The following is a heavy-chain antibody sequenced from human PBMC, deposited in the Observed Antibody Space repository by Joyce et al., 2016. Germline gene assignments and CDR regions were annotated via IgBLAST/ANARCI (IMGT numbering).Heavy chain of an antibody. CDR2: IHSDGSEK. Sequence: EAQLVESGGGFVLPGGSLSLSCKASGFLFKADWMDWVRQRPGKGLEWVANIHSDGSEKYYRDSVKGRFTISRDNAENTLDLQMNSLRVEDTGGYYCVRNRGWFKYDTWGQGTKVTVSS. V-gene: IGHV3-7*01. CDR1: GFLFKADW. D-gene: IGHD2/OR15-2a*01. J-gene: IGHJ3*01. CDR3: VRNRGWFKYDT.